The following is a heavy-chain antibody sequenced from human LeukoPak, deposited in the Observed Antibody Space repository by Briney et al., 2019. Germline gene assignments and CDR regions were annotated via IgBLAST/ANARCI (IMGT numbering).Heavy chain of an antibody. Sequence: ASVNVSCKASGYTFTSYYMHWVRQAPGQGREWMGIINPSGGSTSYAQKFQGGVTMTRDTSTSTVYMELSSLRSEDTAVYYCARGNPLRYFDWLSEPFDYWGQGTLVTVSS. V-gene: IGHV1-46*01. CDR3: ARGNPLRYFDWLSEPFDY. J-gene: IGHJ4*02. D-gene: IGHD3-9*01. CDR1: GYTFTSYY. CDR2: INPSGGST.